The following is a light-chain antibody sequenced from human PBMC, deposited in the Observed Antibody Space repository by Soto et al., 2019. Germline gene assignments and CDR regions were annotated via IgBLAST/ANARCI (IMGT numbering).Light chain of an antibody. CDR2: DTS. CDR3: QQYNDWPPWT. V-gene: IGKV3-15*01. CDR1: QSVTSN. Sequence: EIVMTQSPATLSVSPGDRVTLSCRASQSVTSNLAWYQQKPGQAPRLLIYDTSTRATGIPARFSGSGSGTGFTLTISSLHSEDFAVYYCQQYNDWPPWTFGQGTKVEIK. J-gene: IGKJ1*01.